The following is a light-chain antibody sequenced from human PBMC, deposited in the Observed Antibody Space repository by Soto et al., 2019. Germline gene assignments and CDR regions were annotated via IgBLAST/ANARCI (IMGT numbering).Light chain of an antibody. CDR1: SSYVGGYNY. J-gene: IGLJ1*01. CDR2: DVS. Sequence: QSALTQPASVSVTPGQSITISCTGTSSYVGGYNYVSWYQQHPGKAPNLMIYDVSNRPSGVSNRFSGSKSGNTASLTISGLQAEDEADYYCSSYTSSSTLYVFGTGTKVTVL. V-gene: IGLV2-14*01. CDR3: SSYTSSSTLYV.